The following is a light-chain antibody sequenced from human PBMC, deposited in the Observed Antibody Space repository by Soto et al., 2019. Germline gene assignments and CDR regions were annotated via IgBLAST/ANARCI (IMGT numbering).Light chain of an antibody. Sequence: ETVMTQSPATLAVSPGERATLSCRASQGVSSRLAWYQQKPGQAPRLLIYDVSTRASDTPARFSGSGSGTEFTLTISSLQSEDFAIYYCQQYTDWPPWTFGQGTKVEIK. CDR3: QQYTDWPPWT. CDR2: DVS. CDR1: QGVSSR. J-gene: IGKJ1*01. V-gene: IGKV3-15*01.